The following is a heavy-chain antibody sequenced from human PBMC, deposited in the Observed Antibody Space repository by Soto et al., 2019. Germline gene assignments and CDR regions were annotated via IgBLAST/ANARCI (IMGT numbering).Heavy chain of an antibody. D-gene: IGHD3-9*01. Sequence: LSLSCAASGFTFSSYGMHWVRQAPGKGLEWVAVISYDGSNKYYADSVKGRFTISRDNSKNTLYLQMNSLRAEDTAVYYCAKESYDILTGYPSYYFDYWGQGTLVTVSS. CDR2: ISYDGSNK. V-gene: IGHV3-30*18. J-gene: IGHJ4*02. CDR1: GFTFSSYG. CDR3: AKESYDILTGYPSYYFDY.